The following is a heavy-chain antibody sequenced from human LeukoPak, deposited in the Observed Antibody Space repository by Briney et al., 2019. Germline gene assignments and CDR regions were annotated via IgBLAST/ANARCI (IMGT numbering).Heavy chain of an antibody. CDR1: GGSISSGDYY. J-gene: IGHJ4*02. CDR2: IYYSGST. D-gene: IGHD5-24*01. Sequence: SETLSLTCTVSGGSISSGDYYWSWIRQPPGKGLEWIGYIYYSGSTYYNPSLKSRVTISVDTSKNQFSLKLSSVTAADTAVYYCARGGATWLQRDEFDYWGQGTLVTVSS. CDR3: ARGGATWLQRDEFDY. V-gene: IGHV4-30-4*01.